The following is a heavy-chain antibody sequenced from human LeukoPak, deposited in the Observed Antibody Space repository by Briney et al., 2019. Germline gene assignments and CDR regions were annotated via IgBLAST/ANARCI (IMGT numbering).Heavy chain of an antibody. CDR1: GYTFTSYA. CDR2: INAGNGNT. V-gene: IGHV1-3*01. CDR3: ARDRGSSTSRTYYYYYGMDV. D-gene: IGHD2-2*01. Sequence: ASVKVSCKASGYTFTSYAMHWVRQAPGQRLEWMGWINAGNGNTKYSQKFQGRVTITRDTSASTAYMELSSQRSEDTAVYYCARDRGSSTSRTYYYYYGMDVWGKGTTVTVSS. J-gene: IGHJ6*04.